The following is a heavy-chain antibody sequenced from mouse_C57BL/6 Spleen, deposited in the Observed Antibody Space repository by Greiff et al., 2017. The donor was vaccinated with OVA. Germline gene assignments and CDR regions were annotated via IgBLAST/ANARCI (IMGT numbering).Heavy chain of an antibody. CDR2: FHPSDSDT. V-gene: IGHV1-74*01. CDR1: GYTFPSYW. Sequence: QVQLQQPGAELVKPGASVKVSCKASGYTFPSYWMHWVKPRPGPGLEWIGRFHPSDSDTNYNQKFNGKATFTVDKSSSTAYMQLSSLTSEDSAVYYCASYYDYESYWGQGTLVTVSA. J-gene: IGHJ3*01. CDR3: ASYYDYESY. D-gene: IGHD2-4*01.